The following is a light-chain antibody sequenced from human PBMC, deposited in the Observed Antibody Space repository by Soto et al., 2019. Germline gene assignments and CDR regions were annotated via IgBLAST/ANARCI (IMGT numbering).Light chain of an antibody. CDR2: SVS. J-gene: IGKJ1*01. CDR1: QSVSNDY. CDR3: QQYGGSPRT. Sequence: EMVLTQSPGTLSLSPGDRATLSCRASQSVSNDYVAWVQQKPGQTPRLLIYSVSSRATGIPDRFSGSGSGTDFTLTISKLEPEDFAVYHCQQYGGSPRTFGQGTKVDIK. V-gene: IGKV3-20*01.